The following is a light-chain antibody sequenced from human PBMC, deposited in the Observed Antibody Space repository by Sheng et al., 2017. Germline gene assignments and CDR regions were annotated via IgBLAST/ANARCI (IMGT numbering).Light chain of an antibody. Sequence: SYVLSQPPSVSVAPGQKARVTCGGSNIGSKSVHWYQQKPGQAPVLVVYESTDRPSGIPARFSGSNSGNTATLMISRVEAGDEADYYCQVWDSSSDAVVFGGGTKLTVL. J-gene: IGLJ2*01. CDR2: EST. CDR3: QVWDSSSDAVV. V-gene: IGLV3-21*02. CDR1: NIGSKS.